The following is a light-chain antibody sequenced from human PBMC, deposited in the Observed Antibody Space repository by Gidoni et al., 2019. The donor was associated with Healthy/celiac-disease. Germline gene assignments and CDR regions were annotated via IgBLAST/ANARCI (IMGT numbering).Light chain of an antibody. J-gene: IGLJ3*02. CDR1: SSNIGRNY. CDR3: ASWDDSLSGPNWV. V-gene: IGLV1-47*01. Sequence: QSVLTQPPSAAGTPGQRVTISCSGSSSNIGRNYVYWYQQLPGTAPKLLICRNNQRPSGVPARFSGSKSGTSASLAISGLLSEDEADYYCASWDDSLSGPNWVFGGGTKLTVL. CDR2: RNN.